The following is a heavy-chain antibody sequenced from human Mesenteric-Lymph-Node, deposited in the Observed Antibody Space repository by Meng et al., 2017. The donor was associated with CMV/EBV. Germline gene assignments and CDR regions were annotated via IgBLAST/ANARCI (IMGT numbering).Heavy chain of an antibody. CDR3: ARAIVLMVYANPTYYFDY. V-gene: IGHV1-3*02. CDR2: SNAGNGKT. J-gene: IGHJ4*02. Sequence: ASVKVSCKASGYTFTRYAMQWARQAPGQRLEWMGWSNAGNGKTEYSQEFQGRVTITRDTSASTAYMEVSSLRSEDMAVYYCARAIVLMVYANPTYYFDYWGQGTLVTVSS. D-gene: IGHD2-8*01. CDR1: GYTFTRYA.